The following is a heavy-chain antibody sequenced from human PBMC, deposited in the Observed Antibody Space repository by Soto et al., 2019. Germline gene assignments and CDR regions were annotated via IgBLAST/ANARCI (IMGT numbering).Heavy chain of an antibody. J-gene: IGHJ5*01. CDR3: AREGGSDSLAPKTNWFDT. CDR1: GYTFTDYH. CDR2: INANNGGA. D-gene: IGHD6-25*01. V-gene: IGHV1-2*02. Sequence: QVQLVPSGDEVKNPGASVKVSCKPSGYTFTDYHIHWVRQAPGQGLEFMGWINANNGGAGSAQQFQGSLTVTRDTSMSTGYMELSNLMSDDTAVYFCAREGGSDSLAPKTNWFDTWGHGTRVTVSS.